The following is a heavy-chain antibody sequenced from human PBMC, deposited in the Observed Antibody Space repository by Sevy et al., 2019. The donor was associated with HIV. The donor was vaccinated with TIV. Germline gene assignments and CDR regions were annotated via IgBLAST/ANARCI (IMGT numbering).Heavy chain of an antibody. CDR3: ARDGDSSALGWFDP. J-gene: IGHJ5*02. CDR2: INPNSGGT. V-gene: IGHV1-2*06. D-gene: IGHD3-22*01. Sequence: ASVKVSCKASGYTFTGYYMHWVRQAPGQGLEWMGRINPNSGGTNYAQKFQGRFTMTRDTSISTAYMELSRLRSDDTAVYYCARDGDSSALGWFDPWGQGTLVTVSS. CDR1: GYTFTGYY.